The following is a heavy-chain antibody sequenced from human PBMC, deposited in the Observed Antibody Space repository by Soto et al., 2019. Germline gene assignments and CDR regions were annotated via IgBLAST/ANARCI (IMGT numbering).Heavy chain of an antibody. Sequence: QVQLVQSGAEVKKPGSSVKVSCKASGGTFSSYAISWVRQAPGQGLEWMGGIIPIFGTANYAQKFQGRVRISADEATSTAYMELSSLRSEDTGVYYCAAHRRYDFWSGSIGYWGEGTLVTVSS. CDR3: AAHRRYDFWSGSIGY. V-gene: IGHV1-69*01. CDR1: GGTFSSYA. CDR2: IIPIFGTA. D-gene: IGHD3-3*01. J-gene: IGHJ4*02.